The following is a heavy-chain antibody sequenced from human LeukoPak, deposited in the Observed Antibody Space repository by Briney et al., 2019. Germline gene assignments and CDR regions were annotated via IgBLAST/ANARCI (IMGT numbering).Heavy chain of an antibody. CDR3: AARYCSSTSCYTFDY. CDR1: GGSFDRHV. D-gene: IGHD2-2*02. CDR2: INPIAGTT. Sequence: ASVKVSCKASGGSFDRHVLSWLRQAPGQGLEWMGGINPIAGTTSHAQKFQDRISITTDGSTTAYMELSSLRSEDTAVYYCAARYCSSTSCYTFDYWGQGTLVTVSS. V-gene: IGHV1-69*05. J-gene: IGHJ4*02.